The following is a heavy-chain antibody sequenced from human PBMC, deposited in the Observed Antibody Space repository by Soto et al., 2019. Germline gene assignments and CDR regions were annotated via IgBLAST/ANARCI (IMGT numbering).Heavy chain of an antibody. D-gene: IGHD6-13*01. CDR1: GFSLSTTGVG. J-gene: IGHJ4*02. V-gene: IGHV2-5*01. Sequence: SGPAGEPTQTLTLTCTFSGFSLSTTGVGVGWIRQPPGKALEWLALIYWHDDKRYSPSLKSGLTITKDTSKNQVVLTMTNMDPVDTATYYCAHRGGAAVGLYYFDYWGQGTLVTVSS. CDR3: AHRGGAAVGLYYFDY. CDR2: IYWHDDK.